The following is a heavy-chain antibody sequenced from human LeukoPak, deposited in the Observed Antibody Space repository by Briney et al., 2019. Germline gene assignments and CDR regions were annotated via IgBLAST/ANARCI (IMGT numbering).Heavy chain of an antibody. Sequence: ASVKVSCKASGYTFTSYDINWVRQATGQGLEWMGWMNPNSGNTGYAQKFQGRVTITRNTSISTAYMELSSLRSEDTAVYYCARGNWVWFGELLFYPGAFDIWGQGTMVTVSS. CDR3: ARGNWVWFGELLFYPGAFDI. CDR2: MNPNSGNT. V-gene: IGHV1-8*03. J-gene: IGHJ3*02. D-gene: IGHD3-10*01. CDR1: GYTFTSYD.